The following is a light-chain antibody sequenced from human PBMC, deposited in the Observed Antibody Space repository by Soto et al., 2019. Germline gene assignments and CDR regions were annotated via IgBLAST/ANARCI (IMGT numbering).Light chain of an antibody. V-gene: IGKV1-39*01. CDR1: QSISVF. J-gene: IGKJ2*01. Sequence: DIPMTQSPSSLSAPVGDRVTLTCRASQSISVFLNWYQQKPGKAPKLLIYAASTLQSGVPSRFSGSGSGTDFTLSVSSLQPEDFATYYCQQSYTTPVTFGQGTKLEIK. CDR2: AAS. CDR3: QQSYTTPVT.